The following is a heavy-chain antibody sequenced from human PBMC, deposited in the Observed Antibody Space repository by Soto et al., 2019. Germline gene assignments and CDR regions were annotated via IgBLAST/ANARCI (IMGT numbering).Heavy chain of an antibody. CDR1: GFTFSNFV. V-gene: IGHV3-30*04. D-gene: IGHD6-13*01. Sequence: QVQLVESGGGVVQPGGSLRLSCAASGFTFSNFVMHWVRQAPGKGLEWVAATSYDGKNKDHADSVKGRFTICRDNSKNTLYLQMNRLRHEDTAVYFCARERAIAATGTLYYWGQGTLVTVSS. CDR3: ARERAIAATGTLYY. CDR2: TSYDGKNK. J-gene: IGHJ4*02.